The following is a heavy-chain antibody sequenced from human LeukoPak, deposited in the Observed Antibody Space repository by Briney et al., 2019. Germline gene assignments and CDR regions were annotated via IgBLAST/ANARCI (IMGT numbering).Heavy chain of an antibody. V-gene: IGHV3-23*01. CDR3: AKDCGPDILTGYTYYYYGMDV. J-gene: IGHJ6*02. D-gene: IGHD3-9*01. CDR1: GFTFSSYA. CDR2: ISGSGGST. Sequence: GGSLRLSCAASGFTFSSYAMSWVRQAPGKGLEWVSAISGSGGSTYYADSVKGRFTISRDNSKNTLYLQMNSLRAEDTAVYYCAKDCGPDILTGYTYYYYGMDVWGQGTTVTVSS.